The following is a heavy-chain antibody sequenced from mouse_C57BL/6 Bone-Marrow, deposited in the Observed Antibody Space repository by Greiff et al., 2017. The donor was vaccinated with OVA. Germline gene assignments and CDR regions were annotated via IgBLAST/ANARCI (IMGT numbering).Heavy chain of an antibody. CDR1: GFTFSSYA. Sequence: EVQVVESGGGLVKPGGSLKLSCAASGFTFSSYAMSWVRQTPEKRLEWVATISDGGSYTYYPDNVKGRFTISRDNAKNNLYLQMSHLKSEDTAMYYGARGGWYWYFDVWGTGTTVTVSS. D-gene: IGHD1-1*02. CDR2: ISDGGSYT. J-gene: IGHJ1*03. V-gene: IGHV5-4*01. CDR3: ARGGWYWYFDV.